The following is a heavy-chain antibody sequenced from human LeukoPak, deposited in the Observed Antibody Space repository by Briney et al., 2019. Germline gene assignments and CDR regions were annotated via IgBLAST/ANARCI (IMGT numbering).Heavy chain of an antibody. CDR3: AMYDFWSGFV. J-gene: IGHJ6*04. CDR1: GGSFSGYY. CDR2: INHSGST. D-gene: IGHD3-3*01. V-gene: IGHV4-34*01. Sequence: SVTLSLTCAVYGGSFSGYYWSWIRQPPGKGLEWIGEINHSGSTNYNPSLKSRVTISVDTSKNQFSLKLSSVTAADTAVYYCAMYDFWSGFVWGKGTTVTVSS.